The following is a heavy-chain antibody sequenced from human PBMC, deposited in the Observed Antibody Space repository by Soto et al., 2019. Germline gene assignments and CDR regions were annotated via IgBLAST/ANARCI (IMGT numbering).Heavy chain of an antibody. D-gene: IGHD2-15*01. J-gene: IGHJ6*02. CDR3: ARYCSGGSCYSHYYYGMDV. CDR1: GGTFSSYA. V-gene: IGHV1-69*13. Sequence: SVKGSCKASGGTFSSYAISWVRQAPGQGLEWMGGIIPIFGTANYAQKFQGRVTITADESTSTAYMELSSLRSEDTAVYYCARYCSGGSCYSHYYYGMDVWGQGPRSPSP. CDR2: IIPIFGTA.